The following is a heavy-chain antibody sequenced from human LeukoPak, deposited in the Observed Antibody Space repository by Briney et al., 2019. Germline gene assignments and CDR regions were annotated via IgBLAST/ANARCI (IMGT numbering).Heavy chain of an antibody. CDR2: IYHSGST. D-gene: IGHD2-8*01. CDR1: GFTFSSYNM. V-gene: IGHV4-4*02. CDR3: ARMDGVRTFDY. J-gene: IGHJ4*02. Sequence: GSLRLSCAASGFTFSSYNMNWVRQPPGKGLEWIGEIYHSGSTNYNPSLKSRVTISVDKSKNQFSLKLSSVTAADTAVYYCARMDGVRTFDYWGQGTLVTVSS.